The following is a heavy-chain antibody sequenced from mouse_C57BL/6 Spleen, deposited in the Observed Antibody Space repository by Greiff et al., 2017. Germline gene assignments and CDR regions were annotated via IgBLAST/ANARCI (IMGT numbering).Heavy chain of an antibody. Sequence: VQLQQPGAELVRPGTSVKLSCKASGYTFTSYWMHWVKQRPGQGLEWIGVIDPSDSYTNYNQKFKGKATLTVDTSSSTAYMQLSSLTSEDSAVYYCALTGTRFFDYWGQGTTLTVSS. V-gene: IGHV1-59*01. J-gene: IGHJ2*01. D-gene: IGHD4-1*01. CDR2: IDPSDSYT. CDR1: GYTFTSYW. CDR3: ALTGTRFFDY.